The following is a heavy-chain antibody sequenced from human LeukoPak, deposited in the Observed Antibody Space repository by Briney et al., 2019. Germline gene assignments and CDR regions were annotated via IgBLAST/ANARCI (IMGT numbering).Heavy chain of an antibody. CDR2: ISYSGST. CDR1: GGSIGSHY. J-gene: IGHJ4*02. D-gene: IGHD3-9*01. Sequence: SETLSLTCTVSGGSIGSHYWTWIRQPPGKGLEWIGYISYSGSTNYNPSLKSRVTISVDTSKNQFSLKLSSVTAADTAAYYCARLSQHYDILTGYSYYFDYWGQGTLVTVSS. CDR3: ARLSQHYDILTGYSYYFDY. V-gene: IGHV4-59*08.